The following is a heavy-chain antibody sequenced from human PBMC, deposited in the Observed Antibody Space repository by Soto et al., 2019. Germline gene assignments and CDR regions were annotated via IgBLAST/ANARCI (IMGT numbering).Heavy chain of an antibody. CDR2: IYGSGAV. D-gene: IGHD3-10*01. V-gene: IGHV3-9*01. CDR1: GFTVRGSA. Sequence: EVQLVESGGGLVQPGRSLRLSCAASGFTVRGSAMHWVRQVKGGGLEWVAGIYGSGAVGYVGAVRGRFTISRDVAKNSLHLQMNSLIIEATALYYCVGDILSGGAAVWGPGTTVTVSS. J-gene: IGHJ6*02. CDR3: VGDILSGGAAV.